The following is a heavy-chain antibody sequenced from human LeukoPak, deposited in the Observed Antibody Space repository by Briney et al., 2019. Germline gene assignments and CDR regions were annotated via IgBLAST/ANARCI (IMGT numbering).Heavy chain of an antibody. J-gene: IGHJ4*02. Sequence: PGGSLRLSCAASGFTVSSDCMGWVRQPPGKGLEWVSGISWNSGSIGYADSVKGRFTISRDNAKNSLYLQMNSLRAEDTALYYCAKGIRTVVTSPDYWGQGTLVTVSS. CDR2: ISWNSGSI. V-gene: IGHV3-9*01. CDR1: GFTVSSDC. CDR3: AKGIRTVVTSPDY. D-gene: IGHD4-23*01.